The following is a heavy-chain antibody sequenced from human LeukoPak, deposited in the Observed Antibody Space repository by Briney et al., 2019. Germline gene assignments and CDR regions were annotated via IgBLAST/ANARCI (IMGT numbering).Heavy chain of an antibody. D-gene: IGHD3-10*01. Sequence: GGSLSLSGATSGFNFSTYTMSWVRQAPGKGLDWVSSISPTTPYIPYADSKKGRFTISRDNARRSLYLQMNSLRVEDTAMYYCVSSLHGFSYGPGYWGQGTLVIVSS. CDR1: GFNFSTYT. V-gene: IGHV3-21*01. J-gene: IGHJ4*02. CDR3: VSSLHGFSYGPGY. CDR2: ISPTTPYI.